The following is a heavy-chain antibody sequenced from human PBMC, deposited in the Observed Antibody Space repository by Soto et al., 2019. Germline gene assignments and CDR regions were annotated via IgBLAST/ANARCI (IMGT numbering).Heavy chain of an antibody. J-gene: IGHJ4*02. V-gene: IGHV3-7*01. CDR2: INPDGSEK. Sequence: GGSLRLSCAASGFTFSSFWMDWVRQAPGKGLEWVANINPDGSEKQYVDSVKGRFTISRDNAKNSLYLQMSSVTAEDSALYYCSRSLDSWGQGTRVTVSS. CDR1: GFTFSSFW. CDR3: SRSLDS.